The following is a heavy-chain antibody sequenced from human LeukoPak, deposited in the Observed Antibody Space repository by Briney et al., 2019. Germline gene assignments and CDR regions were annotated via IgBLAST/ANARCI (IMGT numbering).Heavy chain of an antibody. D-gene: IGHD3-3*01. CDR3: AFGGSGYTHYYYYYYMDV. Sequence: SETLSLTCTVSGGSISGYYWSWIRQPPGKGLEWIGYIYYSGSTNYNPSLKSRVTISVDTSKNQFSLKLSSVTAADTAVYYCAFGGSGYTHYYYYYYMDVWGKGTTVTVSS. CDR2: IYYSGST. V-gene: IGHV4-59*01. J-gene: IGHJ6*03. CDR1: GGSISGYY.